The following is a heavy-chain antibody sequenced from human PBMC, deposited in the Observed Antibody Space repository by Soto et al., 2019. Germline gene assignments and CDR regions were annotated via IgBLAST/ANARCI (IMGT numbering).Heavy chain of an antibody. J-gene: IGHJ6*02. V-gene: IGHV4-34*01. CDR2: INHSGST. CDR1: GGSFSGYY. CDR3: ARLAYSGYGDYGGGPQSGYYYYGMDV. D-gene: IGHD4-17*01. Sequence: SETLSLTCAVYGGSFSGYYWSWIRQPPGKGLEWIGEINHSGSTNYNPSLKSRVTISVDTSKNQFSLKLSSVTAADTAVYYCARLAYSGYGDYGGGPQSGYYYYGMDVWGQGTTVT.